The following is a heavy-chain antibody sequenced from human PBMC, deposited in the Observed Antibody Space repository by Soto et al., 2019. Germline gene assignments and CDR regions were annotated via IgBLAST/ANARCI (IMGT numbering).Heavy chain of an antibody. CDR2: ISGSGGTT. Sequence: GGSLRLSCAASGFTFSSYAMSWVRQAPGKGLEWVSVISGSGGTTYYADSVKGRFTISRDNSKNTLYLQMNSLRAEDTAVYYCARAPDYYYYYMDVWGKGTTVTVSS. J-gene: IGHJ6*03. CDR3: ARAPDYYYYYMDV. V-gene: IGHV3-23*01. CDR1: GFTFSSYA.